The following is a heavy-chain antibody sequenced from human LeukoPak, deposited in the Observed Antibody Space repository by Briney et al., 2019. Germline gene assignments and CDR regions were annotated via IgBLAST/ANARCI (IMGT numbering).Heavy chain of an antibody. CDR1: GGSISSSSYY. CDR2: IYYSGST. V-gene: IGHV4-39*01. CDR3: ARLSWFGELLSTYFDY. D-gene: IGHD3-10*01. J-gene: IGHJ4*02. Sequence: TSETLSLTCTVSGGSISSSSYYWGWIRQPPGKGLEWIGSIYYSGSTYYNPSLKSRVTISVDTSKNQFSLKVNSVTAADTAVYYCARLSWFGELLSTYFDYWGQGTLVTVSS.